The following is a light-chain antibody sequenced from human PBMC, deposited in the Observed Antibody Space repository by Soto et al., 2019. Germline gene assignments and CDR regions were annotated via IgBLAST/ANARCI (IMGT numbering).Light chain of an antibody. CDR1: SSNIGAGYD. CDR2: GNS. J-gene: IGLJ1*01. V-gene: IGLV1-40*01. CDR3: QSYDSSLSDV. Sequence: QSVLTQPPSVSGAPGQRVTISCTGSSSNIGAGYDVHWYQQLPGTAPKLLIYGNSNRPSGVPDRFSGSKSGTSASLAITGLQAEDDADYYGQSYDSSLSDVFGTGTKVTVL.